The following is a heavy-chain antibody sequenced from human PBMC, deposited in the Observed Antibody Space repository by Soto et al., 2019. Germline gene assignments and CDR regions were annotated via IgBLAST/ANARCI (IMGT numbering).Heavy chain of an antibody. CDR2: IGPYNGNT. V-gene: IGHV1-18*01. D-gene: IGHD2-15*01. CDR3: ARCYCSIGSCYTCWHFDL. J-gene: IGHJ2*01. CDR1: GYTFSNYG. Sequence: QVQLVQSGPEVKKPGASVKVSCQASGYTFSNYGISWVRQAPGQGLEWMGWIGPYNGNTDYAQNFQGRVTMTRDTSTNTGYMELRSVRSDDTALYYCARCYCSIGSCYTCWHFDLWGRGALLTVSS.